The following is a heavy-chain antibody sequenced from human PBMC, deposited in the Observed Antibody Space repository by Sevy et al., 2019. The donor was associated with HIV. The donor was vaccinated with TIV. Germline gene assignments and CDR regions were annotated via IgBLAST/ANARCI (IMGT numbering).Heavy chain of an antibody. CDR3: TTGRPLLSTRSTRPFAY. V-gene: IGHV1-8*02. D-gene: IGHD1-26*01. CDR2: MNPESGDT. J-gene: IGHJ4*02. CDR1: GYTFTNYD. Sequence: ASVKVSCKASGYTFTNYDINWVRQATGHGLEWMGRMNPESGDTGYAQKFQARDTMTRDTSISTAYLELNSLRSEDSAVYYCTTGRPLLSTRSTRPFAYWGQGTLVTDSS.